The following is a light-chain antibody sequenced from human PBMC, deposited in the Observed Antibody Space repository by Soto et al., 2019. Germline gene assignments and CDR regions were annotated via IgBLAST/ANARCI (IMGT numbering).Light chain of an antibody. Sequence: DIQMTQSPSTLSASVGDRVTITCRASQSISSWLAWYQQKPGKAPKLLIYDASSLESGVPSRFSGSGSGTEFTLTISSLQPEDSATYYCLQAGAFPLTLGQGTSVEIK. CDR1: QSISSW. V-gene: IGKV1-5*01. CDR3: LQAGAFPLT. J-gene: IGKJ1*01. CDR2: DAS.